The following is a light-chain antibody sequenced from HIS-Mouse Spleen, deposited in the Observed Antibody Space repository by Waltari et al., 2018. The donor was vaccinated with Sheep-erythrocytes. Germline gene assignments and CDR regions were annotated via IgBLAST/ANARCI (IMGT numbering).Light chain of an antibody. Sequence: DIVMTQSPLSLPVTPGEPAYISCRSSQSLLHSNGYNYLDLYLQKPGQSPQLLIYLGSNRASGVPDRFSGSGSGTDFTLKISRVEAEDVGVYYCMQALQTPRTFGQGTKVEIK. CDR1: QSLLHSNGYNY. CDR3: MQALQTPRT. CDR2: LGS. V-gene: IGKV2-28*01. J-gene: IGKJ1*01.